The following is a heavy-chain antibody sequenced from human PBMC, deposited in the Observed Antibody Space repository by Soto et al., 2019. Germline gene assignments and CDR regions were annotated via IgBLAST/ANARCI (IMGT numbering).Heavy chain of an antibody. CDR2: ISYDGSNK. CDR1: GFTFSSYS. CDR3: ARDRLNYYDSSGSPIDY. V-gene: IGHV3-30*03. D-gene: IGHD3-22*01. Sequence: GGSLRLSCAASGFTFSSYSMNWVRQAPGKGLEWVAVISYDGSNKYYADSVKGRFTISRDNSKNALYLQMNSLRAEDTTVYYCARDRLNYYDSSGSPIDYWGQGTLVTVSS. J-gene: IGHJ4*02.